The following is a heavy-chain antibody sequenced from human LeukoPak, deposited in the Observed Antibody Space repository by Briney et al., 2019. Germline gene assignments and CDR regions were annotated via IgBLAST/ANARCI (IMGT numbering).Heavy chain of an antibody. Sequence: GGSLRLFCAASGFTVSSNYMSWVRQAPGKGLEWVSVIYSGGSTYYADSVKGRFTISRDNSKNTLYLQMNSLRAEDTAVYYCASIFGTTGTTNGMDVWGQGTTVTVSS. J-gene: IGHJ6*02. CDR1: GFTVSSNY. V-gene: IGHV3-53*01. D-gene: IGHD1-1*01. CDR2: IYSGGST. CDR3: ASIFGTTGTTNGMDV.